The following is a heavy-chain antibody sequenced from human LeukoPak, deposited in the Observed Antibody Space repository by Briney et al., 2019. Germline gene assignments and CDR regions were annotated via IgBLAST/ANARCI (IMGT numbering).Heavy chain of an antibody. Sequence: GGSLRLSCSSSGFTFSSYAMRWVRQAPGKGLEWDSAISGSGDRTYYAASVKGRFTISRDNSKNTLYLQMNRLRTEDTAVYYWAKGLERSYTTLDIWGQGTMVTVSS. V-gene: IGHV3-23*01. D-gene: IGHD1-26*01. CDR2: ISGSGDRT. J-gene: IGHJ3*02. CDR1: GFTFSSYA. CDR3: AKGLERSYTTLDI.